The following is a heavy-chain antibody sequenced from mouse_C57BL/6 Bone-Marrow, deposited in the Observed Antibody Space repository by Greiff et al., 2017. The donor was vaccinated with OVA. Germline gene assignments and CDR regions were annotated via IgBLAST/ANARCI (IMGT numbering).Heavy chain of an antibody. CDR3: AREGWDPVAY. V-gene: IGHV5-4*01. Sequence: EVQLQQSGGGLVKPGGSLKLSCAASCFTFSSYAMSWVRQTPEKRLEWVATISDGGSYTYYPAHVKGRFTISRDNAKNNLYLQMSQLKSEDPAMYYCAREGWDPVAYWGQGNLVTVSA. CDR2: ISDGGSYT. CDR1: CFTFSSYA. D-gene: IGHD4-1*01. J-gene: IGHJ3*01.